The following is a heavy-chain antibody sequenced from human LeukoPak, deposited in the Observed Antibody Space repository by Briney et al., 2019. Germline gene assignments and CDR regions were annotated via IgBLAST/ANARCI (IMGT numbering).Heavy chain of an antibody. CDR1: VYSFRSYG. D-gene: IGHD1-26*01. CDR2: ISTYNGDT. V-gene: IGHV1-18*01. J-gene: IGHJ4*02. CDR3: ARDTGSSPGDY. Sequence: ASVKVSCKASVYSFRSYGITWVRQAPGQGLEWMGWISTYNGDTNYAQNLQGRVTMTTDTSTSTAYMDLSSLRSDDTAVYYCARDTGSSPGDYWGQGTLVTVSS.